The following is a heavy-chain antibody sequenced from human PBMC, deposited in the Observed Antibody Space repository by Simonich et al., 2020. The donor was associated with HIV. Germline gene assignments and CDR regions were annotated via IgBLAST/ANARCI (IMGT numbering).Heavy chain of an antibody. CDR1: GGSFSGYY. Sequence: QVQLPQWGAGLLKPSETLSLTCAVYGGSFSGYYWSWSRQTPGKGLEWIGEINHSGSNNSNTSIKSRVTISVDTSKNQFSLKLSSVTAADTAVYYCARGRKRWLQLHTGGAFDIWGQGTMVTVSS. CDR2: INHSGSN. D-gene: IGHD5-12*01. J-gene: IGHJ3*02. CDR3: ARGRKRWLQLHTGGAFDI. V-gene: IGHV4-34*01.